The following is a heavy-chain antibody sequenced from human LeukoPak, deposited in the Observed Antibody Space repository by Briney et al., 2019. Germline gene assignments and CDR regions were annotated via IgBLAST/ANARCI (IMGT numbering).Heavy chain of an antibody. V-gene: IGHV3-23*01. D-gene: IGHD6-19*01. Sequence: GGSLRLSCAASGFTFSSYAMSWVRQAPGKGLEWASAITDSGGSTYYVDSVKGRFTISRDNSKNTLYLQMNSLRAEDTAVYYCAKEKSVAGTEFDYWGQGTLVTVSS. J-gene: IGHJ4*02. CDR3: AKEKSVAGTEFDY. CDR2: ITDSGGST. CDR1: GFTFSSYA.